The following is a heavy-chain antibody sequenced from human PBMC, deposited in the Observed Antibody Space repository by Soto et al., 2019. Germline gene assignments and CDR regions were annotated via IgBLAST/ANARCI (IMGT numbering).Heavy chain of an antibody. CDR2: INHSGST. CDR3: ARAYDFWSGYHYMDV. CDR1: GGSFSGYY. Sequence: SETLSLTCAVYGGSFSGYYWSWIRQPPGKGLEWIGEINHSGSTNYNPSLKSRVTISVDTSKNQFSLKLSSVTAADTAVYYCARAYDFWSGYHYMDVWGKGTTVTVSS. J-gene: IGHJ6*03. V-gene: IGHV4-34*01. D-gene: IGHD3-3*01.